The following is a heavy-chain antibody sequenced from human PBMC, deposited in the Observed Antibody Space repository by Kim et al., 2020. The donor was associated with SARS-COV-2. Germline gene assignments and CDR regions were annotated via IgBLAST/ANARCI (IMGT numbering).Heavy chain of an antibody. CDR3: AGGLVAASRREYFKR. CDR1: GGSFSSYH. CDR2: INHSGTT. V-gene: IGHV4-34*01. D-gene: IGHD2-15*01. J-gene: IGHJ1*01. Sequence: SETLSLTCAVYGGSFSSYHWSWIRQPPGKGLEWIGEINHSGTTYYNPSLKSRVTISIDTSKNQFSLKLTSVTAADTAVYHCAGGLVAASRREYFKRWGQGTLVTVSS.